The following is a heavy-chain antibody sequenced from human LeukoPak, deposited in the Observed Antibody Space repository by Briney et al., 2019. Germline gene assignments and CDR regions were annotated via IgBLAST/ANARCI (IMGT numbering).Heavy chain of an antibody. V-gene: IGHV3-48*01. Sequence: PGGSLRLSCVTSGFPFSTYSMNWVRQAPGKGLEWLSYITSTSDTIYYADSVKGRFTISRDNAKNSLYLQMNSLRAEDTAVYYCARERGYCSSTSCYGPTVGEDYWGQGTLVTVSS. CDR2: ITSTSDTI. J-gene: IGHJ4*02. CDR1: GFPFSTYS. D-gene: IGHD2-2*01. CDR3: ARERGYCSSTSCYGPTVGEDY.